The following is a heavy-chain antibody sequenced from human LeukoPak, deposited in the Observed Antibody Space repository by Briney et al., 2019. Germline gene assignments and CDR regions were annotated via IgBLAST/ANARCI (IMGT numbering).Heavy chain of an antibody. V-gene: IGHV3-21*03. CDR3: TRDDCSGGSCYWAYYSYMDV. CDR2: ISSSSSYI. J-gene: IGHJ6*03. Sequence: GGSLRLSCAASGFTFSNYRMNWVRQAPGKGLEWVSSISSSSSYIYYADSVKGRFTISRDNAKNSLYLQMNSLKTEDTAVYYCTRDDCSGGSCYWAYYSYMDVWGKGTTVTVSS. D-gene: IGHD2-15*01. CDR1: GFTFSNYR.